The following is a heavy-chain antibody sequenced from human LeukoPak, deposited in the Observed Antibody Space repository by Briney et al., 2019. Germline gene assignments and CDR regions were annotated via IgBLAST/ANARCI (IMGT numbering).Heavy chain of an antibody. J-gene: IGHJ4*02. CDR3: ARDGGILTGHFDY. Sequence: GGSLRLSCAASGFTFSSYEMNWVRQAPGKGLEWVSYISSSGSTIYYADSVKGRFPISRDNAKNTLYLQMNSLRAEDTAVYYCARDGGILTGHFDYWGQGTLVTVSS. CDR2: ISSSGSTI. D-gene: IGHD3-9*01. V-gene: IGHV3-48*03. CDR1: GFTFSSYE.